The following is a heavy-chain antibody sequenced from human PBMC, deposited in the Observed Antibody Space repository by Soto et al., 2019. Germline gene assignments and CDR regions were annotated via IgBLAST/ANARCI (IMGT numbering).Heavy chain of an antibody. CDR2: IYHSGSP. Sequence: PXGTLSLTCTVSGGSVSSGVYYGSWIRQPPGKGLEWIGYIYHSGSPNYNPSLKSRVTISVDTSKNQFSLKLSSVTAADTAVYYCAREFGSYPYYFDYWGQGTLVTVSS. D-gene: IGHD1-26*01. CDR3: AREFGSYPYYFDY. CDR1: GGSVSSGVYY. J-gene: IGHJ4*02. V-gene: IGHV4-61*08.